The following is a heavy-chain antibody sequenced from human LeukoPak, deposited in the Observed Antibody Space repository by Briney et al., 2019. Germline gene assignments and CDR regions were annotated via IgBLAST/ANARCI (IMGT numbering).Heavy chain of an antibody. CDR1: GYTFTSYY. CDR3: ARVGGYSYGYEYGMDV. D-gene: IGHD5-18*01. V-gene: IGHV1-46*01. J-gene: IGHJ6*02. CDR2: INPSGGST. Sequence: ASVKVSCKASGYTFTSYYMHWVRQAPGQGLEWTGIINPSGGSTSYAQKFQGRVTMTRDTSTSTVYMELSSLRSEDTAVYYCARVGGYSYGYEYGMDVWGQGTTVTVSS.